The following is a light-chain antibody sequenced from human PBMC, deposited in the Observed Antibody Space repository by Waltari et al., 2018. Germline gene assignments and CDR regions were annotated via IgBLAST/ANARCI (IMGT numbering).Light chain of an antibody. CDR2: GAS. V-gene: IGKV3-15*01. CDR3: QQYNRWPPIT. J-gene: IGKJ5*01. Sequence: VMTQSPATLSVSPGERATLSCRASQSISDNLAWYQQKRGQAPRLLSYGASTRATGIPARFTGSGSGTDFTLTISSLQSEDSAVYYCQQYNRWPPITFGQGTRLEI. CDR1: QSISDN.